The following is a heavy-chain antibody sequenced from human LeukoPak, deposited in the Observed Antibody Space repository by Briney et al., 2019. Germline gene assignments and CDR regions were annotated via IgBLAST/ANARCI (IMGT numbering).Heavy chain of an antibody. J-gene: IGHJ5*02. CDR2: ISAYNGNT. Sequence: ASVKVSCKASGYTFTSYGISWVRQAPGQGLEWMGWISAYNGNTNYAQKLQGRVTMTTDTSTSTAYMELRSLRSDDTAVYYCARSPLVVVMNWFDPWGQGTLVTVSS. CDR1: GYTFTSYG. CDR3: ARSPLVVVMNWFDP. V-gene: IGHV1-18*01. D-gene: IGHD3-22*01.